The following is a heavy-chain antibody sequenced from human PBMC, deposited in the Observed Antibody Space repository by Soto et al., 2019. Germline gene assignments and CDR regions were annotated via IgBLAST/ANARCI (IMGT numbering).Heavy chain of an antibody. Sequence: SETLSLTCTVSGGSISSSSYYCGWIRQPRGKGLEWIGSIYYSVSTYYNPSLKSRVTICGDTCKNQFSLKLSSVTDADTAVYYRARVVDSGLGAYNWLDPWGQGIMVTVSS. CDR3: ARVVDSGLGAYNWLDP. CDR1: GGSISSSSYY. V-gene: IGHV4-39*01. J-gene: IGHJ5*02. D-gene: IGHD5-12*01. CDR2: IYYSVST.